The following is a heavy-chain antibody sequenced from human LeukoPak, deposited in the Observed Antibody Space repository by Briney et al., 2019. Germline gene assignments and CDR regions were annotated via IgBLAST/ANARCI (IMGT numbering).Heavy chain of an antibody. Sequence: GASVKVSCKASGGTFSSYAISWVRQAPGQGLEWMGGIIPIFGTANYAQKFQGRVTITADESTSTAYMELSSLRSEDTAVYYCASPTSNDYGDYGVFDYWGQGTLVTVSS. CDR2: IIPIFGTA. D-gene: IGHD4-17*01. CDR1: GGTFSSYA. V-gene: IGHV1-69*13. CDR3: ASPTSNDYGDYGVFDY. J-gene: IGHJ4*02.